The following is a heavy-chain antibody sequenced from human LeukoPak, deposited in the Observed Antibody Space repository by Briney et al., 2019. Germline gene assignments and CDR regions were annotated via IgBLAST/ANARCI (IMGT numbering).Heavy chain of an antibody. D-gene: IGHD3-10*01. CDR3: ATGYGSGSFQD. CDR1: GFTFSSYC. V-gene: IGHV3-74*01. Sequence: GGSLRLSCAASGFTFSSYCMHWVRQAPGKGLVWVSRIHSDGSTTSYADSVKGRFTISRDNAKNTLYLQMNSLTAEDTAVYYCATGYGSGSFQDWGQGTLVTVSS. CDR2: IHSDGSTT. J-gene: IGHJ4*02.